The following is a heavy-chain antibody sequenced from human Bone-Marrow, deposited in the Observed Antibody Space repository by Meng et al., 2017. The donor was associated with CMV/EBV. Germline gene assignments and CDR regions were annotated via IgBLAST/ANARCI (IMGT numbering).Heavy chain of an antibody. J-gene: IGHJ6*02. D-gene: IGHD3-10*01. CDR1: GCTFSSYA. CDR3: AIDGTMVRGVIICYYYYGMDV. V-gene: IGHV1-69*05. CDR2: INPIFGTA. Sequence: SVKVPCKASGCTFSSYAISWVRQAPGQGLEWMGGINPIFGTANYAQKFQGRVTITTDESTSTAYMELSSLRSDDPAVYYCAIDGTMVRGVIICYYYYGMDVWGQGTTVTVSS.